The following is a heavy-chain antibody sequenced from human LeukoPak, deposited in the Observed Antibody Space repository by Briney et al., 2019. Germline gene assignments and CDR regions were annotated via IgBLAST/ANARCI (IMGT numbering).Heavy chain of an antibody. V-gene: IGHV7-4-1*02. CDR1: GYTFTSYA. D-gene: IGHD3-10*01. CDR2: INTNTGNP. Sequence: ASVKVSCKASGYTFTSYAMNWVRQAPGQGLEWMGWINTNTGNPTYAQGFTGRFVFSLDTSVSTAYLQISSLKAEDTAAYYCARTPEWFGEANRFDPWGQGTLVTVSS. CDR3: ARTPEWFGEANRFDP. J-gene: IGHJ5*02.